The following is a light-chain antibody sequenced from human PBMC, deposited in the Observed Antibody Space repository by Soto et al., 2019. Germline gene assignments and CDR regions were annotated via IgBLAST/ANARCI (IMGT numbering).Light chain of an antibody. Sequence: SYELTQPPSVSVSPGQDTNNTCSGDKLGDKYACWYQQKPGQSPVLVIYQDSKRPSGIPERFSGSNSGNTATLTISGTQAMDEADYYCQAWDSSLVVFGGGTKLTVL. J-gene: IGLJ2*01. CDR1: KLGDKY. CDR2: QDS. CDR3: QAWDSSLVV. V-gene: IGLV3-1*01.